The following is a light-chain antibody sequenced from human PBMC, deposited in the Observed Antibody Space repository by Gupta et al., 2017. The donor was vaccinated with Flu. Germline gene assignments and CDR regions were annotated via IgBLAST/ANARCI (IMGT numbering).Light chain of an antibody. V-gene: IGKV1-16*02. CDR2: AAS. CDR3: QQYSDSPLT. CDR1: HDIASY. J-gene: IGKJ2*01. Sequence: IQRTQSPSSLSASVGDRVTITCRASHDIASYLTWFQQKPGQAPKSLIFAASSLQSGVPSKFSGSGSGTDFTLTISSLHPEDFATYYCQQYSDSPLTFGQGTKVEIK.